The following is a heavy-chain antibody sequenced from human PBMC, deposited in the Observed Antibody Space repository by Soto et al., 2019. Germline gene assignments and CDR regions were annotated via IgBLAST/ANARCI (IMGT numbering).Heavy chain of an antibody. Sequence: EVQLVESGGGLVQPGGSLRLSCGGSGFTFSSYWMSWVRQAPGKGLEWVAIIKEDGSEKYYVDSVKGRFTISRDNAKNSLYLQMNSLRAEDTAVYYCATDQPGPTSYWGQGTLVTVSS. V-gene: IGHV3-7*01. CDR3: ATDQPGPTSY. CDR2: IKEDGSEK. J-gene: IGHJ4*02. CDR1: GFTFSSYW.